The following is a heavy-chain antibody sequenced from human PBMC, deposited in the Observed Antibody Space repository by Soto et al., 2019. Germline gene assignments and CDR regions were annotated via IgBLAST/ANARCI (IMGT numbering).Heavy chain of an antibody. CDR3: ARSTSSIPNYFDY. V-gene: IGHV3-23*01. CDR1: GFTFSTYA. Sequence: EVQVLESGGGLAQPGGSQRLSCAASGFTFSTYAMSWVRQAPGKGLEWVSGISGSGGTTYYADSVKGRFTISRDNSKNTLYLQMTSLRAEDTAIYFCARSTSSIPNYFDYWGQGSLVTVSS. J-gene: IGHJ4*02. CDR2: ISGSGGTT. D-gene: IGHD2-2*01.